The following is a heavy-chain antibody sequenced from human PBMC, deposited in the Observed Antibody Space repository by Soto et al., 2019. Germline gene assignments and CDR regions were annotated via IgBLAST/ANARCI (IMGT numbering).Heavy chain of an antibody. CDR2: IIPILGIA. Sequence: SVKVSCKASGGTFSSYTISWVRQAPGQGLEWMGRIIPILGIANYAQKFQGRVTITADKSTSTAYMELSSLRSEDTAVYYCARDHLPIDSNWFDPWGQGTLVTVSS. D-gene: IGHD2-15*01. V-gene: IGHV1-69*04. CDR1: GGTFSSYT. CDR3: ARDHLPIDSNWFDP. J-gene: IGHJ5*02.